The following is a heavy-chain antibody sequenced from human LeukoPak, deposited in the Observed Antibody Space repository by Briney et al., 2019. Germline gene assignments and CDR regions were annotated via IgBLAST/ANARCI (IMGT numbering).Heavy chain of an antibody. Sequence: GASVKVSCKASGYTFTSYGISWVRQAPGQGLEWMGWISAYNGNTNYAQKLQGRVTMTTDTSTSTAYMELRSLRSDDTAVYYCARVKGVATIIFPESDYWGQGTLVTVSS. V-gene: IGHV1-18*01. D-gene: IGHD5-12*01. CDR2: ISAYNGNT. CDR3: ARVKGVATIIFPESDY. J-gene: IGHJ4*02. CDR1: GYTFTSYG.